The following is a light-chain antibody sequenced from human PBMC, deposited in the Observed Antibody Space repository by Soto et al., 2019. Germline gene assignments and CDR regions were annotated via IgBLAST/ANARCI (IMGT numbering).Light chain of an antibody. V-gene: IGKV3D-15*01. J-gene: IGKJ1*01. CDR1: QSVSSN. CDR3: QQYDNWPL. Sequence: EIVMTQSPATLSVSPGERATLSCRASQSVSSNLAWYQHKPGQAPRLLIYGASTRATGIPARFSGSGSGTEFSLNISSLQSEDFAVYYCQQYDNWPLFGQGTKVDIK. CDR2: GAS.